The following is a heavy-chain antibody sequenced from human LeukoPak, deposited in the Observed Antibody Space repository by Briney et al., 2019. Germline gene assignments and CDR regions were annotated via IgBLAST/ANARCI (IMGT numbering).Heavy chain of an antibody. CDR3: ARVAAAGIYYYYYMDV. V-gene: IGHV3-7*01. J-gene: IGHJ6*03. CDR1: GFTLSSYG. Sequence: GGSLRLSCAASGFTLSSYGMSWGRQAPGKGLEWVANIKQDGSEKYYVDSVKGRFTISRDNAKNSLYLQMNSLRAEDTAVYYCARVAAAGIYYYYYMDVWGKGTTVTVSS. D-gene: IGHD6-13*01. CDR2: IKQDGSEK.